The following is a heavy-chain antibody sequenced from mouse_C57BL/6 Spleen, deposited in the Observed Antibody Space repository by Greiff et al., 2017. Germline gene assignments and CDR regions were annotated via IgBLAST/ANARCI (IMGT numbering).Heavy chain of an antibody. V-gene: IGHV5-4*03. D-gene: IGHD1-1*01. CDR3: ARAQGSSLFGIDV. Sequence: EVMLVESGGGLVKPGGSLKLSCAASGFTFSSYAMSWVRQTPEKRLEWVATISDGGRYTYYQDNVKGRFTISRENAKNNLYLQMSHMKSEATAMDYCARAQGSSLFGIDVWGTGTTVTVSS. CDR1: GFTFSSYA. J-gene: IGHJ1*03. CDR2: ISDGGRYT.